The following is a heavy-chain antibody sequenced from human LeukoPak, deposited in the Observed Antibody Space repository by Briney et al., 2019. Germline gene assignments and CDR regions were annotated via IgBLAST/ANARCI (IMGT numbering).Heavy chain of an antibody. Sequence: GRSLRLSCAASGFTFDDYAMHWVRQAPGKGLEWVSGISWNSGSIGYADSVKGRFTISRDNAKNSLYLQMNSLRPEDTALYNCAKDFRSGMIDGHWGQGTLVTVSS. CDR2: ISWNSGSI. D-gene: IGHD3-22*01. CDR1: GFTFDDYA. V-gene: IGHV3-9*01. J-gene: IGHJ4*02. CDR3: AKDFRSGMIDGH.